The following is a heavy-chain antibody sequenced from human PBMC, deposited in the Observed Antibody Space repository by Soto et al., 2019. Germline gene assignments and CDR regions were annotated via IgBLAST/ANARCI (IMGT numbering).Heavy chain of an antibody. J-gene: IGHJ5*02. D-gene: IGHD3-3*01. V-gene: IGHV3-33*01. CDR3: ARELLGYDFWSGYYRVGWFDP. CDR2: IWYDGSNK. CDR1: GFTFSSYG. Sequence: PGGSMRLSCAASGFTFSSYGMHWVRQAPGKGLEWVAVIWYDGSNKYYADSVKGRFTISRDNSKNTLYLQMNSLRAEDTAVYYCARELLGYDFWSGYYRVGWFDPWGQGTLVTAPQ.